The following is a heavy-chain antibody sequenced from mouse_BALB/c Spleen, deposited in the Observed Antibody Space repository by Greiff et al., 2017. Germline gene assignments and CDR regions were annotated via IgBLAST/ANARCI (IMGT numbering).Heavy chain of an antibody. V-gene: IGHV3-2*02. J-gene: IGHJ1*01. Sequence: EVKVEESGPGLVKPSQSLSLTCTVTGYSITSDDAWNWIRQFPGNKLEWMGYISYSGSTSYNPSLKSRISITRDTSKNQFFLQLNSVTTEDTATYYCARYRGYYPYWYFDVWGAGTTVTVSS. CDR2: ISYSGST. D-gene: IGHD2-3*01. CDR3: ARYRGYYPYWYFDV. CDR1: GYSITSDDA.